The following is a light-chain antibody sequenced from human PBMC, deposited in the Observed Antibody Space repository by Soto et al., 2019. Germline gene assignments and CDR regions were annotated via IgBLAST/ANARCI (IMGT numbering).Light chain of an antibody. Sequence: EIVLTQSPGTLSLSPGERPTLSCRASQSVSNNYLAWYHQKPGQAPRLLIYGASSRATGIPDRFSGSGSGTDFTLTISRLEPEDFAVYYCQQYGRSPSTFGGGTKVEIK. CDR2: GAS. CDR3: QQYGRSPST. CDR1: QSVSNNY. V-gene: IGKV3-20*01. J-gene: IGKJ4*01.